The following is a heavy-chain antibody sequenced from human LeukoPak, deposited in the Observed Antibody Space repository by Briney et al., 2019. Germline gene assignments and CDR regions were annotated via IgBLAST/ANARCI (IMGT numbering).Heavy chain of an antibody. J-gene: IGHJ4*02. D-gene: IGHD2-21*02. Sequence: PGRSLRLSCTAYGFTFGDYAMSWFRQAPGKGLEWVGFIRSKAYGGTTEYAASVKGRFTISRDDSKSIAYLQMNSLKTEDTAVYYCTRTMVVTPTSEFDYWGQGTLVTVSS. CDR2: IRSKAYGGTT. CDR3: TRTMVVTPTSEFDY. V-gene: IGHV3-49*03. CDR1: GFTFGDYA.